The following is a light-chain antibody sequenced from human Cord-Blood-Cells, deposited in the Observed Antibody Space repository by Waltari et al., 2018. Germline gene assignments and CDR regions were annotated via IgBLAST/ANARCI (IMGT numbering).Light chain of an antibody. J-gene: IGKJ2*01. CDR2: AAS. CDR3: QQRYSTPYA. V-gene: IGKV1-39*01. Sequence: IHTTQPPSSLSASVGDRISTTCRASQTIYSYLNRYQQKPGKAPKLLIYAASSLQSGVPSRLSGSGSGTDFTLTISSLQPEDCATEYCQQRYSTPYAFGQGTKPEIK. CDR1: QTIYSY.